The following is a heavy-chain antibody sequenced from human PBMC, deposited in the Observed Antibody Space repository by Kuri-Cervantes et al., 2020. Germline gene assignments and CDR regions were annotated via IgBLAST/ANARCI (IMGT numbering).Heavy chain of an antibody. Sequence: GGSLRLSCAASGFTFSSYAMHWVRQAPGKGLEWVAVISYDGSNKYYADSVKGRFTISRDNSKNTLYLQMNSLRAEDTAVYYCAKEDTARGWLQQYYYYGMDVWGQGTTVTVSS. CDR3: AKEDTARGWLQQYYYYGMDV. D-gene: IGHD5-18*01. CDR1: GFTFSSYA. CDR2: ISYDGSNK. J-gene: IGHJ6*02. V-gene: IGHV3-30*04.